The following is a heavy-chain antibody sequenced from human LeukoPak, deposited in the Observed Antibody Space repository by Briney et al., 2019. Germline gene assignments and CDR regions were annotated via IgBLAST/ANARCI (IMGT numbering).Heavy chain of an antibody. J-gene: IGHJ4*02. CDR1: GFTVSSNY. D-gene: IGHD2-21*02. CDR3: ARGSYCGGDCRQTFDY. Sequence: GGSLRLSCAASGFTVSSNYMSWVRPTPGKGLEWVSIIYTGGGTNYADSVKGRFTISRDNSKNTLYLQMNSLRAEDTAVYYCARGSYCGGDCRQTFDYWGQGTLVTVSS. V-gene: IGHV3-66*01. CDR2: IYTGGGT.